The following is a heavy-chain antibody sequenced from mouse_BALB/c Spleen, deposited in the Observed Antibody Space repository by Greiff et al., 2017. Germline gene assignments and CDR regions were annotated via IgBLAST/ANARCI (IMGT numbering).Heavy chain of an antibody. J-gene: IGHJ4*01. CDR3: ARDLPYAMDY. CDR1: GYTFTDYY. V-gene: IGHV1-19*01. CDR2: VNPYNGGT. D-gene: IGHD5-1*01. Sequence: VQLKQSGPELVKPGASVKMSCKASGYTFTDYYMDWVKQSHGESFEWIGRVNPYNGGTSYNQKFKGKATLTVDKSSSTAYMELNSLTSEDSAVYYCARDLPYAMDYWGQGTSVTVSS.